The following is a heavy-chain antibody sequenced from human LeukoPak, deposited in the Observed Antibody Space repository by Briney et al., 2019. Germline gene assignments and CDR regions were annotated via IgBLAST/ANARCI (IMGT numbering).Heavy chain of an antibody. V-gene: IGHV3-7*05. Sequence: GGSLRLSCAASGFTFSRFWMNWVRQAPGRGLEWVANIDQSGGRNNYVDSVKGRFTISRDNSENTLYLQMKSLTAEDMAVYYCARGDGYNFFDYWGQGTLVTVSS. CDR2: IDQSGGRN. CDR3: ARGDGYNFFDY. D-gene: IGHD5-24*01. J-gene: IGHJ4*02. CDR1: GFTFSRFW.